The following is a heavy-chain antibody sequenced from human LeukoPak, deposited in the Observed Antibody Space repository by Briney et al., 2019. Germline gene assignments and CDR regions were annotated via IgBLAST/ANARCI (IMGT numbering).Heavy chain of an antibody. CDR2: IKSKTDGGTT. Sequence: GGSLRLSCAASGFTFSNAWMSWVRQAPGKGLEWVGRIKSKTDGGTTDYAAPVKGRFTISRGDSKNTLYLQMNSLKTEDTAVYYCTTDRVLHAFDIWGQGTMVTVSS. CDR1: GFTFSNAW. V-gene: IGHV3-15*01. J-gene: IGHJ3*02. CDR3: TTDRVLHAFDI. D-gene: IGHD2-8*01.